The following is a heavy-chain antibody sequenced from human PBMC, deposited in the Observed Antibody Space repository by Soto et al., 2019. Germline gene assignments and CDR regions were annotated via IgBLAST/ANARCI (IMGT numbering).Heavy chain of an antibody. CDR3: AKRRGAGGHFDY. CDR1: GFTFSSYA. V-gene: IGHV3-23*01. D-gene: IGHD2-15*01. CDR2: VSIGGST. J-gene: IGHJ4*02. Sequence: DVQLLESGGGLVQPEGSLRLSCAASGFTFSSYAMGWVRQGPGKGLEWVAVVSIGGSTHYADSVRGRFTISRDNSKNTLSLQMNSLTAEDTAVYFCAKRRGAGGHFDYWGQGGLVNVSS.